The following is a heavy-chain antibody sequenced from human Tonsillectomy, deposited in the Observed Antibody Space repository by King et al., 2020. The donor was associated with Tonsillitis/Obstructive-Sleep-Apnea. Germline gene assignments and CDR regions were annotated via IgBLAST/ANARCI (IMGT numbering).Heavy chain of an antibody. D-gene: IGHD4-11*01. V-gene: IGHV4-39*01. CDR1: GGSISSCSYY. Sequence: QLQESGPGLVKPSETLSLTCTVSGGSISSCSYYWGWIRQPPGKGLEWIGSIYYSGSTYYNPSLKSRVTISVDTSKNQFSLKLSSVTAADTAVYYCARGWPYSNYGLGYYYYYMDVWGKGTTVTVSS. CDR2: IYYSGST. J-gene: IGHJ6*03. CDR3: ARGWPYSNYGLGYYYYYMDV.